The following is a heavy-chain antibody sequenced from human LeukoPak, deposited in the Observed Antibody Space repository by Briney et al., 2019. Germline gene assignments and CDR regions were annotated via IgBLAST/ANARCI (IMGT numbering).Heavy chain of an antibody. J-gene: IGHJ5*02. V-gene: IGHV1-2*02. CDR1: GYTFTGYY. D-gene: IGHD3-9*01. Sequence: ASVKVSCKASGYTFTGYYTHWVRQAPGQGLEWMGWINPNSGGTNYAQKFQGRVTVTRDTSISTAYMELSRLRSDDTAVYYCARDGAYYDILTGYYLGWFDPWGQGTLVTVSS. CDR3: ARDGAYYDILTGYYLGWFDP. CDR2: INPNSGGT.